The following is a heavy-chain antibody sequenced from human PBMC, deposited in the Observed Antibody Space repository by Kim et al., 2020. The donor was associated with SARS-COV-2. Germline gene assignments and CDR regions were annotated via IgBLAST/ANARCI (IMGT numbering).Heavy chain of an antibody. V-gene: IGHV3-48*02. Sequence: VKGRFTISRDNAKNSLYLQMNSLRDEDTAVYYCARDRPPSDWLLYYYFDYWGQGTLVTVSS. J-gene: IGHJ4*02. D-gene: IGHD3-9*01. CDR3: ARDRPPSDWLLYYYFDY.